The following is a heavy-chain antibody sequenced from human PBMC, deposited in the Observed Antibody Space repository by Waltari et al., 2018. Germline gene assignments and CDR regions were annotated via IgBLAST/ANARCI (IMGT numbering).Heavy chain of an antibody. J-gene: IGHJ4*02. CDR3: AKDSRGYSGWVDY. CDR2: ISGEGSTT. V-gene: IGHV3-43D*03. Sequence: EVQLVESGGVVVQPGGSLRLSCAASGFTFDDYAMHWVRQAPGKGLEWVSRISGEGSTTSYADSVKGRFTISRDNSKNSLYLQMNSLRAEDNALYYCAKDSRGYSGWVDYWGQGTLVTVSS. D-gene: IGHD6-19*01. CDR1: GFTFDDYA.